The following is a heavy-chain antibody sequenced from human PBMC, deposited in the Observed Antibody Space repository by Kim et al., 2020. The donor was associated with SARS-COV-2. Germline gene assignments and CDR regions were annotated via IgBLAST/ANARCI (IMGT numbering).Heavy chain of an antibody. Sequence: SETLSLTCTVSGYSISSGYYWGWIRQPPGKGLEWIGSIYHSGSTYYNPSLKSRVTISVDTSKNQFSLKLSSVTAADTAVYYCARDHDGGLSWEEEIVPARIYGMDVWGQGTTVTVSS. D-gene: IGHD2-2*01. J-gene: IGHJ6*02. CDR1: GYSISSGYY. CDR3: ARDHDGGLSWEEEIVPARIYGMDV. V-gene: IGHV4-38-2*02. CDR2: IYHSGST.